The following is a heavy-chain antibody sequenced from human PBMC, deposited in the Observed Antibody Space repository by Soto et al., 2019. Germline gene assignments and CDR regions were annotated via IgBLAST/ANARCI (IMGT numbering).Heavy chain of an antibody. CDR1: GYPVTAYY. CDR3: ARGGGVGVAGSAAFDM. D-gene: IGHD3-3*01. V-gene: IGHV1-2*02. CDR2: INPATGAA. Sequence: QLHLVQSGAVVKKPGASVTVSCSASGYPVTAYYMHWVRQAPGRGLEWMGGINPATGAAKYTQTFPGRVTMTRDPSKSTGFMELGGLTSGDTAVFYWARGGGVGVAGSAAFDMWGQGTLVTVSS. J-gene: IGHJ3*02.